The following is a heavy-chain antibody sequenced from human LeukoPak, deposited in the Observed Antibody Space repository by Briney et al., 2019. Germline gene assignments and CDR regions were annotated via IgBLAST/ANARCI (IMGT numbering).Heavy chain of an antibody. CDR3: ARGTWQQLVDY. V-gene: IGHV1-69*13. J-gene: IGHJ4*02. CDR2: IIPIFGTA. Sequence: AVKVSCKASGGTFSSYAISGVRQAPGQGLEWMGGIIPIFGTANYAQKFQGRVTITADESTSTAYMELSSLRSEHTAVYYCARGTWQQLVDYWGQGTLVTVSS. CDR1: GGTFSSYA. D-gene: IGHD6-13*01.